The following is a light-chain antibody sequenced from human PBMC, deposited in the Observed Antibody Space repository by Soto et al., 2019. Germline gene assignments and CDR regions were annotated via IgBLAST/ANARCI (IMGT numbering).Light chain of an antibody. Sequence: QSALTQPPSASGSLGQSVTISCTGTRSDVGGYNYVSWYQQRPGRAPKLMIYDVTNRPSGISSRFSGSKSGNTASLNISGLQDEDEADYYCSSYTGSSTLVVFGGGTKLTVL. CDR3: SSYTGSSTLVV. J-gene: IGLJ2*01. CDR1: RSDVGGYNY. V-gene: IGLV2-14*03. CDR2: DVT.